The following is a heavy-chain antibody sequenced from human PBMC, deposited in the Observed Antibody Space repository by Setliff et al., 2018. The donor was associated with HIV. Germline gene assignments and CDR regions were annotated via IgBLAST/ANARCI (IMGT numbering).Heavy chain of an antibody. D-gene: IGHD6-13*01. V-gene: IGHV3-30*02. J-gene: IGHJ3*02. Sequence: GGSLRLSCAASGFSFSNYAMTWVRQAPGKGLEWVAFIRYDGSNKYYADSVKGRFTISRDNSKNTLYLQMNSLRAEDTAVYYCAKEKGQHDDAFDIWGQGTMVTVSS. CDR2: IRYDGSNK. CDR3: AKEKGQHDDAFDI. CDR1: GFSFSNYA.